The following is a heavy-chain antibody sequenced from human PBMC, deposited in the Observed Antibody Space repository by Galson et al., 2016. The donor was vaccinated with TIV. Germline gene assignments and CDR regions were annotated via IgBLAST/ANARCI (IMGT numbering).Heavy chain of an antibody. V-gene: IGHV4-59*12. CDR2: LYHTGNT. J-gene: IGHJ4*02. D-gene: IGHD3-16*01. Sequence: LSLTCTVSGGSTSSYYWTWIRQPPGKGLEWIGYLYHTGNTIYNPPLKSRVAISLDPSKNQFSLKLSSVTAADTALYYCAREGSADDDWGRAHFDYWGQGTLVTVSS. CDR1: GGSTSSYY. CDR3: AREGSADDDWGRAHFDY.